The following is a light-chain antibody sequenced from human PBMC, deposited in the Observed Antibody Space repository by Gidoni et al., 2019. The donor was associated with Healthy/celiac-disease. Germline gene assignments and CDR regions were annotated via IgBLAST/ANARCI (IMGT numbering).Light chain of an antibody. CDR3: CSYAGSYTLV. J-gene: IGLJ2*01. V-gene: IGLV2-11*01. CDR2: DVS. Sequence: QSPLPHPPPVSGSPGQPVTISCTGTSSDVGGYNYVSWYQQHPGKAPKLMIYDVSKRPSGVPDRFSGSKSGNTASLTISGLQAEDEADYYCCSYAGSYTLVFGGGTKLTVL. CDR1: SSDVGGYNY.